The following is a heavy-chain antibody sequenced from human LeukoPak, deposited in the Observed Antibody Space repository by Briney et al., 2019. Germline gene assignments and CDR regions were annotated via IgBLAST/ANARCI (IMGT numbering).Heavy chain of an antibody. Sequence: GGSLRLSCAASGFTFSSYAMSWVRQAPGKGLEWVSAISGSGGSTYYADSVKGRFAISRDNSKDTLYLQMNSLRAEDTAVYYCAKDRSYYDFWSGYSGPKDYWGQGTLVTVSS. CDR3: AKDRSYYDFWSGYSGPKDY. D-gene: IGHD3-3*01. V-gene: IGHV3-23*01. J-gene: IGHJ4*02. CDR2: ISGSGGST. CDR1: GFTFSSYA.